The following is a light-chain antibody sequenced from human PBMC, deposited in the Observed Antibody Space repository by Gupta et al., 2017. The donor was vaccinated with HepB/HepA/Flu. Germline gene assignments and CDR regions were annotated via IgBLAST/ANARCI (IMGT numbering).Light chain of an antibody. V-gene: IGLV4-69*01. CDR3: QTWGTGIRV. CDR2: LNSDGSH. CDR1: SGHSSYA. J-gene: IGLJ2*01. Sequence: QLVLTQSPSASASLGASATLTCSLSSGHSSYAIAWHQQQPEKGPRYLMKLNSDGSHSKGDGNPDRFSGSSSGAERYLTISSLQSEDEADYYCQTWGTGIRVFGGGTKLTVL.